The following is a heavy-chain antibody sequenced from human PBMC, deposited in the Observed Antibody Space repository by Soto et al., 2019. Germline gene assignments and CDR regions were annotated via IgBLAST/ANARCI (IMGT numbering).Heavy chain of an antibody. CDR2: IRSKAYGGTT. V-gene: IGHV3-49*03. D-gene: IGHD6-6*01. J-gene: IGHJ3*02. Sequence: GGSLRLSCTASGFTFGDYAMSWFRQAPGKGLEWVGFIRSKAYGGTTEYAASVKGRFTISRDDSKSIAYLQMNSLKTEDTAVYYCTRAALSSIAARPPRGGAFDIWGQGTMVTVSS. CDR1: GFTFGDYA. CDR3: TRAALSSIAARPPRGGAFDI.